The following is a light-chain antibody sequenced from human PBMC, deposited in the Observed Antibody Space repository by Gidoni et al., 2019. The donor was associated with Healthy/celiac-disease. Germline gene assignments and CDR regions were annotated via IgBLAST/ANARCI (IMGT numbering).Light chain of an antibody. CDR2: DAS. Sequence: EMVFTPSPATLSLSPGERATLSCRASQSVSSYLAWYQQKPGQAPRLLIYDASNRATGIPARFSGSGSGTDFTLTISSLEPEDFAVYYCQQRSNWHTFGGGTKVEIK. CDR1: QSVSSY. CDR3: QQRSNWHT. J-gene: IGKJ4*01. V-gene: IGKV3-11*01.